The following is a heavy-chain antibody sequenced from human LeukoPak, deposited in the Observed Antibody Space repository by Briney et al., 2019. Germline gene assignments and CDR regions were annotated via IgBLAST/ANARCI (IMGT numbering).Heavy chain of an antibody. Sequence: GGSLRLSCAASGFTFSSYSMNWVRQAPGKGLEWVSSISSSSSYIYYADSVKGRFAISRDNAKNSLYLQMNSLRAEDTAVYYCARALTNWFDPWGQGTLVTVSS. CDR3: ARALTNWFDP. J-gene: IGHJ5*02. D-gene: IGHD3-9*01. CDR2: ISSSSSYI. CDR1: GFTFSSYS. V-gene: IGHV3-21*01.